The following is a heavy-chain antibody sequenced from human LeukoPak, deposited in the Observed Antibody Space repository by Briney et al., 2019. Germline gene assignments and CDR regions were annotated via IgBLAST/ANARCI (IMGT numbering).Heavy chain of an antibody. V-gene: IGHV3-33*06. CDR2: IWYDGSNK. J-gene: IGHJ4*02. Sequence: GGSLRLSCAASGFTFSSYGMHWVRQAPGKGLEWGAVIWYDGSNKYYADSVKGRFTISRANSKNTLYLQMNSLRAEDTAVYYCAKDSRMERGVPYGYWGQGTLVTVSS. CDR3: AKDSRMERGVPYGY. CDR1: GFTFSSYG. D-gene: IGHD2-8*01.